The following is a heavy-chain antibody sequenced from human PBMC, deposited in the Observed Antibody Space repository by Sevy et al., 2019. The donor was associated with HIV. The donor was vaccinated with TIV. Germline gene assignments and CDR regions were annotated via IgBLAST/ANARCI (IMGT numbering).Heavy chain of an antibody. Sequence: GGSLRLSCAASGFTFSSYWMHWVRQAPGKGLVWVSRINSDGSSTSYADSVKGRFTISRDNAKNTLYLQMNSLRAEDTAVYYCAREKFQYSGSYYYYYGMDVWGHGTTVTVSS. CDR3: AREKFQYSGSYYYYYGMDV. J-gene: IGHJ6*02. CDR1: GFTFSSYW. V-gene: IGHV3-74*01. D-gene: IGHD1-26*01. CDR2: INSDGSST.